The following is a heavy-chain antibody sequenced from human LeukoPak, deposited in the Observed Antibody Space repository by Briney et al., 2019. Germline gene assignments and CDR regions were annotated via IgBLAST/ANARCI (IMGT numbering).Heavy chain of an antibody. D-gene: IGHD3-22*01. V-gene: IGHV1-2*02. CDR3: ARVTYDRSGYYNGIPY. J-gene: IGHJ4*02. Sequence: GASVKVSCKASGYTFTSYFIHWVRQAPGQGLEWMGWINPSSGATNYAQNFQGRVTLTREMSIRTAYMEVSRLLSDDTAVYYCARVTYDRSGYYNGIPYWGQGTLVIVSS. CDR2: INPSSGAT. CDR1: GYTFTSYF.